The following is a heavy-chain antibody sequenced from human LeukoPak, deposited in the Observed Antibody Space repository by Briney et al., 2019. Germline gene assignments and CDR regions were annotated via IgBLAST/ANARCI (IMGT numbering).Heavy chain of an antibody. J-gene: IGHJ4*02. Sequence: SETLSLTCAVYGGSFSGYYWSWIHQPPGKGLEWIGEINHSGSTNYNPSLKSRVTISVDTSKNQFSLKLSSVTAADTAVYYCACGGYSSGWPFDYWGQGTLVTVSS. V-gene: IGHV4-34*01. CDR3: ACGGYSSGWPFDY. D-gene: IGHD6-19*01. CDR1: GGSFSGYY. CDR2: INHSGST.